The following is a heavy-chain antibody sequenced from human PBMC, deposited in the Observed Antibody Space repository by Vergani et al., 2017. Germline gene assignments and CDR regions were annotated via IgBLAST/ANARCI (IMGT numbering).Heavy chain of an antibody. Sequence: QVQLQESGPGLVKPSEILSLTCTVSGYSISSGYYWGWIRQPPGKGLEWIGSIYHSGSTYYNPSLKSRVTISVDTSKNQFSLKLSSVTAADTAVYYCARVQLRYDPWGQGTLVTVSS. CDR2: IYHSGST. D-gene: IGHD1-7*01. CDR1: GYSISSGYY. V-gene: IGHV4-38-2*02. CDR3: ARVQLRYDP. J-gene: IGHJ5*02.